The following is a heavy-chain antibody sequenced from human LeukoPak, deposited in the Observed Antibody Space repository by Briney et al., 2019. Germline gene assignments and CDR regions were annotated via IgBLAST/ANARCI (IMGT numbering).Heavy chain of an antibody. D-gene: IGHD3-3*01. Sequence: GGSLRLSCAASGFTFSSYAMHWVRQAPGKGLEWVAVISYDGRNKYYADSVKGRFTISRDNSKNTLYLQMNSLRAEDTAVYYCAREIRSQYYDFWSGPSFDYWGQGTLVTVSS. CDR3: AREIRSQYYDFWSGPSFDY. CDR1: GFTFSSYA. CDR2: ISYDGRNK. V-gene: IGHV3-30*04. J-gene: IGHJ4*02.